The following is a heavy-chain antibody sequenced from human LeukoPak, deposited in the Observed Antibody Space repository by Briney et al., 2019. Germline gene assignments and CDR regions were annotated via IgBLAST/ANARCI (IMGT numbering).Heavy chain of an antibody. CDR2: ITVSGGTT. CDR1: EFTFSSYA. D-gene: IGHD1-14*01. Sequence: GGSLRLSCAASEFTFSSYAMQWVRQAPGKGLEWVSGITVSGGTTNYTDYVKGRFTISRDNSKNTLYLQMNSLRAEDTAVYYCAKYLTAKGPPYALDVWGQGTTVTVSS. V-gene: IGHV3-23*01. J-gene: IGHJ6*02. CDR3: AKYLTAKGPPYALDV.